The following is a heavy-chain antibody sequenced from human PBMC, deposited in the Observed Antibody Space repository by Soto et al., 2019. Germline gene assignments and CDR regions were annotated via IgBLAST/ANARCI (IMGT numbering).Heavy chain of an antibody. D-gene: IGHD6-19*01. J-gene: IGHJ6*02. Sequence: GGSLRLSCAASGFTFSSYGMHWVRQAPGKGLEWVAVISYDGSNKYYADSVKGRFTISRDNSKNTLYLQMNSLRAEDTAVYYCAKDQGSGWSIYYYYYGMDVWGQGTTVTVSS. CDR3: AKDQGSGWSIYYYYYGMDV. CDR1: GFTFSSYG. V-gene: IGHV3-30*18. CDR2: ISYDGSNK.